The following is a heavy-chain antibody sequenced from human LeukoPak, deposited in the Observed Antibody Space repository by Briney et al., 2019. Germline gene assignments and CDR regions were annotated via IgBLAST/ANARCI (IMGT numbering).Heavy chain of an antibody. CDR2: LSYTGKT. V-gene: IGHV4-59*01. CDR1: GVSFSTSH. Sequence: PSETLSLTCNASGVSFSTSHWNWIRQRPGKGLEWIGCLSYTGKTDYNPSLKSRVSISLGSSNNHFSLKLTSVTAADTAVYYCSEGYFEPFDHWGQGILVTVSS. CDR3: SEGYFEPFDH. J-gene: IGHJ4*02. D-gene: IGHD2/OR15-2a*01.